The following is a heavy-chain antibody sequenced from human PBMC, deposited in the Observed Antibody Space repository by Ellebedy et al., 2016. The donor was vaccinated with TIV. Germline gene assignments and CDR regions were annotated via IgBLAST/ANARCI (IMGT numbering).Heavy chain of an antibody. Sequence: PGGSLRLSCAASGFTFSSYWMSWVRQAPGKGLEWVANIKQDGSKRFYVDSVKGRFTISRDNAKNSLYLQMDSLRAEDTAVYYCARDSGSYSFDYWGQGTLVTVSS. J-gene: IGHJ4*02. CDR3: ARDSGSYSFDY. V-gene: IGHV3-7*01. CDR2: IKQDGSKR. CDR1: GFTFSSYW. D-gene: IGHD1-26*01.